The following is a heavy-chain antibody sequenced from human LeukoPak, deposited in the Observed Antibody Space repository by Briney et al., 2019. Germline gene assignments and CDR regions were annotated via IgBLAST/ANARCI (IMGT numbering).Heavy chain of an antibody. V-gene: IGHV4-4*02. CDR2: ISHGGIT. J-gene: IGHJ4*02. CDR3: ARSAGWWSLDY. CDR1: GDSISSRNW. D-gene: IGHD2-8*02. Sequence: SETLSLTCAVSGDSISSRNWWNWVRQSPGKGLDWVGKISHGGITKYNPSLKNRVTISKDNSRNEFSLKLNSVTAADTAVYFCARSAGWWSLDYWGQGALVTVSA.